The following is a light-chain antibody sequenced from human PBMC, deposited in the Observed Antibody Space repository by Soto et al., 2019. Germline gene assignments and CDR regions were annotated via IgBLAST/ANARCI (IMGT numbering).Light chain of an antibody. V-gene: IGLV2-23*02. CDR1: SSDVGSYNL. J-gene: IGLJ1*01. CDR2: EVS. Sequence: QSVLTQPASVSGSPGQSITISCTGTSSDVGSYNLVSWYQQHPGKAPKLMIYEVSKRPSGVSNRFSGSKSGNTAPLTISGLQAEDEADYYCCSYAGSSPFVFGTGTKVTV. CDR3: CSYAGSSPFV.